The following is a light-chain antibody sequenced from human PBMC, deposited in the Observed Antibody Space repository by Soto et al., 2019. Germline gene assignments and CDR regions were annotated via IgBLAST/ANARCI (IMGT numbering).Light chain of an antibody. J-gene: IGLJ1*01. V-gene: IGLV2-8*01. CDR3: TSYAGGNNV. Sequence: QSVLTQPPSASGSPGQSVTISCTGTSSDVGGYNYVSWYQQYPGKVPKLMVDEVNKRPSGVPDRFSGSKSGNTASLTVSGLQAYDEADYYCTSYAGGNNVFGTGTKLTVL. CDR2: EVN. CDR1: SSDVGGYNY.